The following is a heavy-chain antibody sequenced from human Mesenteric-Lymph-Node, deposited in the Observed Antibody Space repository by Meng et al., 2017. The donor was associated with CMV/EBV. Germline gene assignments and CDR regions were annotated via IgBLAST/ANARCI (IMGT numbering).Heavy chain of an antibody. Sequence: FTSYGMSWVRQDPGQGLEWMGWINTNTGSPTYAQGFTGRFVFSLDTSVSTAYLQISSLKAEDTAVYYCASSRITMLRGVIKVGFSDYWGQGTLVTVSS. J-gene: IGHJ4*02. CDR3: ASSRITMLRGVIKVGFSDY. CDR1: FTSYG. D-gene: IGHD3-10*01. CDR2: INTNTGSP. V-gene: IGHV7-4-1*02.